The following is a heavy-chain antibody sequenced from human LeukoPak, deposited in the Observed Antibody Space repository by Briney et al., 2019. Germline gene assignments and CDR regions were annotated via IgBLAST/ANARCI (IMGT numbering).Heavy chain of an antibody. CDR3: ARDRGGYSYGYVDY. Sequence: SETLSLTCTVSGGSISSSGYYWGWIRQPPGKGLEWIGSIDYSGSTYYNSSLKSRVTISVDTSKNQFSLNLGSVTAADTAVYYCARDRGGYSYGYVDYWGQGTLVTVSS. J-gene: IGHJ4*02. CDR2: IDYSGST. V-gene: IGHV4-39*07. D-gene: IGHD5-18*01. CDR1: GGSISSSGYY.